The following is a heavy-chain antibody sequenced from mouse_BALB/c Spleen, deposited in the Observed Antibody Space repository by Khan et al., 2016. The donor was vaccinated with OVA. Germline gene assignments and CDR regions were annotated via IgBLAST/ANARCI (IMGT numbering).Heavy chain of an antibody. CDR1: GYTFINYW. Sequence: QVQLKQSGAELAKPGASVKMSCKASGYTFINYWILWVKQRPGQGLEWFGYINPSTGYTEYNPNFKDKATLTADKSSSTAYMPLSSLTSEDSAVYDCARRGLRWDFDYWGQGTTLTVSS. CDR3: ARRGLRWDFDY. J-gene: IGHJ2*01. D-gene: IGHD1-1*01. CDR2: INPSTGYT. V-gene: IGHV1-7*01.